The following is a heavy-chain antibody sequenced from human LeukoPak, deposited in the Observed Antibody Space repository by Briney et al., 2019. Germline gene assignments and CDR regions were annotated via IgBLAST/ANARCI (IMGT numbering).Heavy chain of an antibody. CDR1: GFTFSSYG. CDR3: AKDRGNLAAKYYFDY. Sequence: GGSLRLSCAASGFTFSSYGMHWVRQAPGKGLEWVAVISCDGSNKYYADSVKGRFTISRDNSKNTLYLQMNSLRAEDTAVYYCAKDRGNLAAKYYFDYWGQGTLVTVSS. CDR2: ISCDGSNK. V-gene: IGHV3-30*18. D-gene: IGHD6-13*01. J-gene: IGHJ4*02.